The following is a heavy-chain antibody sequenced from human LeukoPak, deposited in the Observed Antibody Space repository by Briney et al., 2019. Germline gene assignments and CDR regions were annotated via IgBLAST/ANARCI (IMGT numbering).Heavy chain of an antibody. D-gene: IGHD1-20*01. CDR2: INPNSGGT. CDR1: GYTFAGYY. J-gene: IGHJ4*02. V-gene: IGHV1-2*04. CDR3: ARANLNWNDADY. Sequence: EASVKVSCTASGYTFAGYYMHWVRQAPGQGLEWMGWINPNSGGTNYAQKFQGWVTMTRDTSISTAYMELSSLRSEDTAVYYCARANLNWNDADYWGQGTLVTVSS.